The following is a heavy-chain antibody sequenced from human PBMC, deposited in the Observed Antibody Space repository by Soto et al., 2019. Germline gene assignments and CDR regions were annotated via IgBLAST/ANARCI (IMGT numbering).Heavy chain of an antibody. J-gene: IGHJ4*02. CDR2: VKGDGSDK. CDR1: GFTFSTYW. CDR3: GGGRGWLPDC. Sequence: EQLVESGGGLVQPGGSLRLSCAASGFTFSTYWMNWVRQAPGKGLEWVANVKGDGSDKHYVDSVKGRFTISRDNTKNSRYLEMNSLRGEDTAVYDCGGGRGWLPDCWGQGTLVTVSS. D-gene: IGHD6-19*01. V-gene: IGHV3-7*05.